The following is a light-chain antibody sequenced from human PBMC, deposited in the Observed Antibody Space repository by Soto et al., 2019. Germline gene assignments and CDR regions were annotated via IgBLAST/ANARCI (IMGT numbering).Light chain of an antibody. V-gene: IGKV3-20*01. Sequence: EIVLTQSPGTLSLSPGERATLSCRASQTVSRSALAWYQQKPGQAPRLLIYGASNRATGIPDRFSGSGSGTDFTLTISRLEPEDFAVYYCQQYDSSPKTFGQGTKVDIK. CDR2: GAS. J-gene: IGKJ1*01. CDR1: QTVSRSA. CDR3: QQYDSSPKT.